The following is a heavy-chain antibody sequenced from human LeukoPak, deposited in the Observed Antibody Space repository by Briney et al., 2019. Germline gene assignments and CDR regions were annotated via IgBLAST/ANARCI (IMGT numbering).Heavy chain of an antibody. CDR1: GGSFSGYY. V-gene: IGHV4-34*01. Sequence: SETLSLTCAVYGGSFSGYYWSWIRQPPGKGLEWIGEINHSGSTNYNPSLKSRVTISVDTSKNQFSLKLSSVTAADTAVYYCARARYSNYYYYYGMDVWGQGTTVTVSS. CDR2: INHSGST. J-gene: IGHJ6*02. D-gene: IGHD4-4*01. CDR3: ARARYSNYYYYYGMDV.